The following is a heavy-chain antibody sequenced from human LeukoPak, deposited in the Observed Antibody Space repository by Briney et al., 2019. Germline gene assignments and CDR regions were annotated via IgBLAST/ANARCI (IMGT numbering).Heavy chain of an antibody. V-gene: IGHV4-59*01. CDR2: IYYSGST. CDR1: GGSIIDSRT. J-gene: IGHJ6*02. Sequence: SETLSLTCTVSGGSIIDSRTWSWIQQPPGKGLEWIGNIYYSGSTNYNPSLRRPVTISVDTSTNKFCLKLSSVTAADTAVYYCARANSSGWFSDYYYYYGMDVWGQGTTVTVSS. D-gene: IGHD6-19*01. CDR3: ARANSSGWFSDYYYYYGMDV.